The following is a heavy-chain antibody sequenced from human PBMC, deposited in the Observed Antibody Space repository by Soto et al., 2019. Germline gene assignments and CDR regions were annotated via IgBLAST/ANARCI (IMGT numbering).Heavy chain of an antibody. CDR2: LSHSANT. D-gene: IGHD4-17*01. CDR1: GGSISTYY. J-gene: IGHJ1*01. V-gene: IGHV4-59*01. Sequence: SATLSFTSSISGGSISTYYWGFIRQPPGKGLVWVAYLSHSANTDANPSLNSRVTMSVNASKNQFSLKLKSVAAADTAVKYCPRGTQVWYSRHFGVWGRGTLVTV. CDR3: PRGTQVWYSRHFGV.